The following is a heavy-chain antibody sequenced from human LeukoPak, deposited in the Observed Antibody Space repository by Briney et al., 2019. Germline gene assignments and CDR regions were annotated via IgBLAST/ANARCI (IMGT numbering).Heavy chain of an antibody. J-gene: IGHJ4*02. D-gene: IGHD6-19*01. Sequence: GGSLRLSCAASGFTFSGYAMSWVRQAPGKGLEWVSAISGSGGSTYYADSVKGRFTISRDNSKNTLYLQMNSLRAEDTAVYYCAKDGTVAGTGYFDYWGQGTLVTVSS. CDR3: AKDGTVAGTGYFDY. CDR1: GFTFSGYA. CDR2: ISGSGGST. V-gene: IGHV3-23*01.